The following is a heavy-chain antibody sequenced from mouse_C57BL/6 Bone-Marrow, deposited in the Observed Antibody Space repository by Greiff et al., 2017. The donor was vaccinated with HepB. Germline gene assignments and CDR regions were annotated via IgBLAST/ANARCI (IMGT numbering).Heavy chain of an antibody. CDR1: GFTFNTYA. CDR3: GREGYYGSRRNYWYFDV. D-gene: IGHD1-1*01. J-gene: IGHJ1*03. V-gene: IGHV10-3*01. CDR2: IRSKSSNYAT. Sequence: EVQLVESGGGLVQPKGSLKLSCAASGFTFNTYAMHWVRQAPGKGLEWVARIRSKSSNYATYYADSVKDRFTISRDDSQSMLYLQMNNLKTEDTAMYYCGREGYYGSRRNYWYFDVWGTGTTVTVSS.